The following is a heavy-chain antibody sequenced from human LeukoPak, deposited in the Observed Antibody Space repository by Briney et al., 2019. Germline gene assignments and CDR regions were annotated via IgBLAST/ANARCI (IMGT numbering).Heavy chain of an antibody. D-gene: IGHD2-2*01. J-gene: IGHJ4*02. CDR3: ARTTCSSTSCLTRH. Sequence: PGGSLRLSCAASGFTVTSNYMSWVRRAPGKGLEWVSVIYSGGSTYYADSVKGRFTISRDNAKNSLYLQMNSLRAEDTAVYYCARTTCSSTSCLTRHWGQGTLVTVSS. V-gene: IGHV3-66*01. CDR2: IYSGGST. CDR1: GFTVTSNY.